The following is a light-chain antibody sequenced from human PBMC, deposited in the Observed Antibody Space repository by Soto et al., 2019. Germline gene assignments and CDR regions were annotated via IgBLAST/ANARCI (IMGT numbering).Light chain of an antibody. V-gene: IGKV1-27*01. CDR3: QKYNSAPRT. J-gene: IGKJ1*01. Sequence: DIQRTQSPSSLSASVGDRVTITCRASQGISNYLAWYQQKPGKVPKLLIYAASTLQSGVPSRFSGSGSGTDFTLTISSLQPEHVATYYCQKYNSAPRTFGQGTKVEIK. CDR2: AAS. CDR1: QGISNY.